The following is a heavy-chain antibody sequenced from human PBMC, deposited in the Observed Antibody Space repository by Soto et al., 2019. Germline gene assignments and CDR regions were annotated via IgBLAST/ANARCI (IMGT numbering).Heavy chain of an antibody. J-gene: IGHJ4*02. CDR1: GDTFSFYT. V-gene: IGHV1-69*02. Sequence: QVQMVQSGAEVKKPGSSVKVSCKASGDTFSFYTINWVRQAPGLGLEWMGRVNPILSMSNYAQKFQGSVTMTPDKSTSTAYMELRSLRSADTAFYYCATSSGSGYRAFDYWGQGALVTVSS. D-gene: IGHD3-10*01. CDR2: VNPILSMS. CDR3: ATSSGSGYRAFDY.